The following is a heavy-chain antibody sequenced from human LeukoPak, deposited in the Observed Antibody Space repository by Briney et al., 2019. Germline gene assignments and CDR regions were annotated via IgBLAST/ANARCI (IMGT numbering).Heavy chain of an antibody. V-gene: IGHV3-23*01. J-gene: IGHJ4*02. Sequence: GGSLRLSCATSGFTFSSYAMTWVRQAPGKGLEWVSSISSGGDTTYYADSVKGRFTVSRDNSKNMLYLQTKSLRVEDTAVYYCVTQTYSGSNKYYFDYWGQGTLVTVSS. CDR1: GFTFSSYA. CDR2: ISSGGDTT. D-gene: IGHD1-26*01. CDR3: VTQTYSGSNKYYFDY.